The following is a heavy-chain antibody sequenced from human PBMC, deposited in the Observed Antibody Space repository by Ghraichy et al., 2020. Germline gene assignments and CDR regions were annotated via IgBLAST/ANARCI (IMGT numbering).Heavy chain of an antibody. J-gene: IGHJ4*02. Sequence: SQTLSLTCAISGDSVSSNSGAWNWIRQSPSRGLEWLGRTYYRSKWYNDYALSVKSRITINPDTSKNQFSLQLNSVTLEDTAVYYCARDSSVGDGRNPCFDFWGQGTLATVSS. CDR3: ARDSSVGDGRNPCFDF. CDR1: GDSVSSNSGA. V-gene: IGHV6-1*01. D-gene: IGHD5-24*01. CDR2: TYYRSKWYN.